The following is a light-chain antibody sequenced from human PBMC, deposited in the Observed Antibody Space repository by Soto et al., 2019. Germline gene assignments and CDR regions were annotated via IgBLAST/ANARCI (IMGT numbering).Light chain of an antibody. V-gene: IGKV1-5*03. Sequence: DIQMNQSPSTLSASVGDRVTITCRASQSISSWLAWYQQKPGRAPNLLIFKASSLESGVPSRFSGSGSGTEFTLTISSLQPDDFATYYCQQYNSFPYTFGQGTKLQIK. J-gene: IGKJ2*01. CDR2: KAS. CDR1: QSISSW. CDR3: QQYNSFPYT.